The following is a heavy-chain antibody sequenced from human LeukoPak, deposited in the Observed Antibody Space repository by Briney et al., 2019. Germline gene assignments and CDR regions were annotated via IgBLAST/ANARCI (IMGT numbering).Heavy chain of an antibody. V-gene: IGHV3-33*01. CDR1: GFTFSSYG. D-gene: IGHD3-10*01. CDR2: IWYDGSNK. J-gene: IGHJ4*02. Sequence: PRRSLRLSCAASGFTFSSYGMHWVRQAPGKGLEWVAVIWYDGSNKYYADSVKGRFTISRDNSKNTLYLQMNSLRAEDTAVYYCARDGDYYGSGSYSPAVFDYWGQGTLVTVSS. CDR3: ARDGDYYGSGSYSPAVFDY.